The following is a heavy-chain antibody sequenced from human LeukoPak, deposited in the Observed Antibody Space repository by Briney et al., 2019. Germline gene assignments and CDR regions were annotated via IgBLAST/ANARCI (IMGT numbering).Heavy chain of an antibody. D-gene: IGHD6-19*01. CDR2: IKSDGSEK. Sequence: GGAPRLSCAASGFTLCKYWMTWGRQAPGEGLGGVAKIKSDGSEKYCVDSVKGRFTLSRDNAKKSLYLQMNSLRAADTAAYYCARGGSYSSGWYAFDYWGEGNLVTVSS. CDR3: ARGGSYSSGWYAFDY. CDR1: GFTLCKYW. J-gene: IGHJ4*02. V-gene: IGHV3-7*01.